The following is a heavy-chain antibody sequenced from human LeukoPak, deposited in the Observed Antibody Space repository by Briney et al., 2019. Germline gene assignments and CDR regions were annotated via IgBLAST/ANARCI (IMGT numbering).Heavy chain of an antibody. CDR2: ISSGSTYK. D-gene: IGHD6-19*01. CDR3: TRGPTLIGVAGTWPLDY. CDR1: GFTFSDYS. Sequence: GGSLRLSCAASGFTFSDYSMHWVRQAPGKGLEWVSSISSGSTYKYSADSLKGRFTISRDNAKNSPYLQMNSLRAEDSAVYYCTRGPTLIGVAGTWPLDYWGQGTLVTVSS. J-gene: IGHJ4*02. V-gene: IGHV3-21*01.